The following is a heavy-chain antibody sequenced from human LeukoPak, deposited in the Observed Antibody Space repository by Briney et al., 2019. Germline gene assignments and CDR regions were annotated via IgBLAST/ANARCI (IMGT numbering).Heavy chain of an antibody. Sequence: SQTLSLTCAISGDSVSSNSAAWNWIRQSPSRGLEWLGRTYYRSKWSKDYAVSVKSRITINPDTSNNQLSLQLNSVTPEDTAVYYCARSLDTDLREWGQGTLVTVSP. CDR1: GDSVSSNSAA. D-gene: IGHD5-18*01. CDR3: ARSLDTDLRE. V-gene: IGHV6-1*01. CDR2: TYYRSKWSK. J-gene: IGHJ4*02.